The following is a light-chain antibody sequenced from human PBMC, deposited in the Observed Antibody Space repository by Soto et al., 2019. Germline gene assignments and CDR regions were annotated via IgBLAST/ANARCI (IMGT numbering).Light chain of an antibody. Sequence: EIVMTQSPATLSVSPGERATLSCRASQSVSSNLAWYQQKPGQAPRLLIYGASTRATGIPARFSGSESGTEFTLTISSLQSEDVAVYYCQQYNNWPATFGQGTKVEIK. CDR2: GAS. V-gene: IGKV3D-15*01. CDR3: QQYNNWPAT. CDR1: QSVSSN. J-gene: IGKJ1*01.